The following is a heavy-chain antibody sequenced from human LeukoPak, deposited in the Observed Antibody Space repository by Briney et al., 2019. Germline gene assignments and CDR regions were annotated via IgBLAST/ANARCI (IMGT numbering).Heavy chain of an antibody. CDR3: AKCRSMVRGVSYWYFDL. CDR2: ISGSGGST. Sequence: GGSLRLSCAASGFTFSSCAMSWVRQAPGKGLEWVSAISGSGGSTYYADSVKGRFTISRDNSKNTLYLQMNSLRAEDTAVYYCAKCRSMVRGVSYWYFDLWGRGTLVTVSS. V-gene: IGHV3-23*01. J-gene: IGHJ2*01. CDR1: GFTFSSCA. D-gene: IGHD3-10*01.